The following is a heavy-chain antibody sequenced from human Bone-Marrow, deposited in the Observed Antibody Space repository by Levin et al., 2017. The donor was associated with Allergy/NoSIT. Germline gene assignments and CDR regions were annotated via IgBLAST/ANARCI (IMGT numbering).Heavy chain of an antibody. CDR2: IRPGGEKT. Sequence: SCAASGFTFGSYAITWVRQGPGKGLQWVSAIRPGGEKTYYANSVEGRFTVSRDNSKNTVYLQMSSLRVEDTATYYCAREAGGSGWYTADYWGRGTLVTVSS. J-gene: IGHJ4*02. CDR1: GFTFGSYA. V-gene: IGHV3-23*01. CDR3: AREAGGSGWYTADY. D-gene: IGHD6-13*01.